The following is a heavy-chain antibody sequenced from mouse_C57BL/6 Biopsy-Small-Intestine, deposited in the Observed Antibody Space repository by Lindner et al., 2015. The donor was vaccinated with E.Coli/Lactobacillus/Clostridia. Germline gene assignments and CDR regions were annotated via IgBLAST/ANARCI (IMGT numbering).Heavy chain of an antibody. V-gene: IGHV1-84*01. CDR2: LYPGGGKT. CDR1: GYTFTDNY. CDR3: ARGSNWYFDV. Sequence: QLQESGPELVKPGASVKISCKASGYTFTDNYINWVKQRPGQGLEWIGWLYPGGGKTKSNEKFKGKATLTADKSSSTAYMQLSSLTSEDSAVYFCARGSNWYFDVWGTGTTVTVSS. J-gene: IGHJ1*03.